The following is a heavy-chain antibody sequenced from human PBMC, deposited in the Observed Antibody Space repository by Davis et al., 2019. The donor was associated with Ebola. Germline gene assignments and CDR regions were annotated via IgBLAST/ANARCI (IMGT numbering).Heavy chain of an antibody. CDR3: ARGGRHSNVDFDY. CDR1: GYSFTNSW. D-gene: IGHD2-15*01. V-gene: IGHV5-51*01. CDR2: IYPGDSHI. J-gene: IGHJ4*02. Sequence: GESLKISCYGSGYSFTNSWIGWVRQVSGNGLEWMGIIYPGDSHIRYSPSFQGHVTMSVDKSITTAYLQWNSLEASDTAMYYCARGGRHSNVDFDYWGQGTLVTVSS.